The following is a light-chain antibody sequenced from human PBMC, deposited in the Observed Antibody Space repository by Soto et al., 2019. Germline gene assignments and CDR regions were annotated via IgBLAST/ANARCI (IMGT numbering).Light chain of an antibody. CDR1: SSDVGDYNY. CDR2: EVS. J-gene: IGLJ2*01. CDR3: SSSIPNNIVV. V-gene: IGLV2-14*01. Sequence: QSVLTQPASVSGSPGQSITISCTGTSSDVGDYNYVSWYQQHPGKAPKLIVYEVSHRLSGVSDRFSGSKSGHTASLTISGLQDDDEADYYCSSSIPNNIVVFGGGTKVTVL.